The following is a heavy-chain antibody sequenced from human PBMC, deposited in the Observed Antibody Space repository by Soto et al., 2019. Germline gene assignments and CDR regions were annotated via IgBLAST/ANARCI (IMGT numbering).Heavy chain of an antibody. D-gene: IGHD6-19*01. CDR2: IIPIFGTA. V-gene: IGHV1-69*13. CDR3: ARSSSGPVGWFDP. CDR1: GGTFSSYA. Sequence: SVKVSCKASGGTFSSYAISWVRQAPGQGLEWMGGIIPIFGTANYAQKFQGRVTITADESTSTAYMELSSLRSEDTAVYYCARSSSGPVGWFDPWGQGTLVTVSS. J-gene: IGHJ5*02.